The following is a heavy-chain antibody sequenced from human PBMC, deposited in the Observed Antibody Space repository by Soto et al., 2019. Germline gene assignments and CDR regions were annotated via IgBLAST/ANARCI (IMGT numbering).Heavy chain of an antibody. CDR1: GYTFTSYY. D-gene: IGHD5-18*01. Sequence: VKVSCKASGYTFTSYYIHWVRQAPGQGLEWMGMINPSGGTTTYAQKFQGRVTMTGDTSTSTVYMELSSLRSEDTAVYYCARGGYRYGTVYWGQGTLVTVSS. CDR2: INPSGGTT. J-gene: IGHJ4*02. V-gene: IGHV1-46*03. CDR3: ARGGYRYGTVY.